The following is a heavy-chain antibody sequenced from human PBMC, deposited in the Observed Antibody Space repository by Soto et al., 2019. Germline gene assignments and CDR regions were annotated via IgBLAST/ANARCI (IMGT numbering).Heavy chain of an antibody. CDR2: IYSGGST. Sequence: GGSLRLSCAASGFTVSSNYMSWVRQAPGKGLEWVSVIYSGGSTYYADSVKGRFTISRDNSKNTLYLQMNSLRAEDTAVYYCARESAAVYYDILTGQYYYYYMDVWGKGTTVTVSS. V-gene: IGHV3-66*01. CDR3: ARESAAVYYDILTGQYYYYYMDV. D-gene: IGHD3-9*01. CDR1: GFTVSSNY. J-gene: IGHJ6*03.